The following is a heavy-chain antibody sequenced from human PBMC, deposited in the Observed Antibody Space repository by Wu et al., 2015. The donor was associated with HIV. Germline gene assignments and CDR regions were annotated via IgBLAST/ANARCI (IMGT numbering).Heavy chain of an antibody. CDR3: ARVDLDGVYDPYYYYGMDV. D-gene: IGHD2-8*01. J-gene: IGHJ6*02. CDR2: ISYKGNT. V-gene: IGHV4-59*02. Sequence: QVQLQESGPGRVKPSETLSLTCTVSGASVNPYYWTWIRQSPGRGLEWIGYISYKGNTNYSPSLKGRVTISLDMSRNQFSLKLRSATAADTAVYYCARVDLDGVYDPYYYYGMDVWGQGTTVTVPS. CDR1: GASVNPYY.